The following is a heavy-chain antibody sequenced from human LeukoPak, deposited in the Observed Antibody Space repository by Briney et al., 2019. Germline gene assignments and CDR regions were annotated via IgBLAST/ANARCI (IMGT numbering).Heavy chain of an antibody. D-gene: IGHD3-10*01. V-gene: IGHV3-23*01. CDR2: ISGSGANT. J-gene: IGHJ4*02. CDR1: GFTFNNYA. Sequence: GGSLRLSCADSGFTFNNYAMSWVRQAPGKGLEWVSGISGSGANTYHADSVKGRFTISRDNSKNTLYLQMNSLRAEDTAVYYCARAYYYDSGTYDFDYWGQGTLVTVSS. CDR3: ARAYYYDSGTYDFDY.